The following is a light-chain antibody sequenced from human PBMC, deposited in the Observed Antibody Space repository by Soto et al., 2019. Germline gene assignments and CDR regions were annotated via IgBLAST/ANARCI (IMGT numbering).Light chain of an antibody. CDR2: DTS. V-gene: IGLV7-46*01. J-gene: IGLJ2*01. Sequence: QTVVTQEPSLTVSPGGTVTLTCGSSTGAVTSGHYPYWFQQKPGQAPRTLIYDTSNKHSWTPVRFSGSLLGGKAALTLSGAQPEDEAEYYCLLSYSGARVVFGGGTKVTVL. CDR1: TGAVTSGHY. CDR3: LLSYSGARVV.